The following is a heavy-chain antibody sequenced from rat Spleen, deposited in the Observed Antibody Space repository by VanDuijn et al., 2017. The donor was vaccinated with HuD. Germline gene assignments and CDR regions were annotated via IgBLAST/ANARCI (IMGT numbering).Heavy chain of an antibody. CDR2: ISYDGGRI. CDR1: GFTFSDYY. D-gene: IGHD4-3*01. V-gene: IGHV5-29*01. J-gene: IGHJ4*01. CDR3: ARHNSGYGVMDA. Sequence: EVQLVESDGGLVQPGRSLKLSCAASGFTFSDYYMAWVRQAPTKGLEWVATISYDGGRIFYRDSVKGRFTISRDNAKSSLYLQMDGLRSEDTATYFCARHNSGYGVMDAWGQGASVTVSS.